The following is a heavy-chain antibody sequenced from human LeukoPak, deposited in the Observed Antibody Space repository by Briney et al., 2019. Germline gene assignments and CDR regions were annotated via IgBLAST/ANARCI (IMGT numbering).Heavy chain of an antibody. D-gene: IGHD2-15*01. Sequence: GASVKVSCKASGYTFTSYYMHWVRQAPGQGLEWMGIINPSGGSTSYAQKFQGRVTMTRDTSTSTVYMELSSLRSEDMAVYYCARGTMVAATPNNWFDPWGQGTLVTVSS. CDR1: GYTFTSYY. CDR2: INPSGGST. J-gene: IGHJ5*02. CDR3: ARGTMVAATPNNWFDP. V-gene: IGHV1-46*01.